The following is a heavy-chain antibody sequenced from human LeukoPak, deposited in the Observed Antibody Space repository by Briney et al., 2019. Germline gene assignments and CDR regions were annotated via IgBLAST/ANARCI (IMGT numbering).Heavy chain of an antibody. D-gene: IGHD3-22*01. CDR1: GGSISSYY. J-gene: IGHJ4*02. V-gene: IGHV4-59*08. CDR3: ASLGDYYDSSGYYY. CDR2: IYYSGST. Sequence: PSETLSLTCTVSGGSISSYYWSWIRQPPGKGLEWIGYIYYSGSTNYNPSLKSRVTISVDTSKNQFSLKLSSVTAADTAVYYCASLGDYYDSSGYYYWGQGTLVTVSS.